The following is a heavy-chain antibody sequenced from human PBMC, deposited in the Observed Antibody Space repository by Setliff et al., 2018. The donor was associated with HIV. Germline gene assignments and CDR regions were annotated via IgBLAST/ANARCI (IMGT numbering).Heavy chain of an antibody. V-gene: IGHV1-18*01. CDR3: ARDRGVYCRSTNCYSPVDAFDI. CDR1: GYTLTSYG. CDR2: ISAYNGNT. Sequence: ASVTVSCKASGYTLTSYGISWVRQAPGQGLEWMGWISAYNGNTNYAQKVQGRVTMTTDTSTSTAYMELRSLRSDDTAVYYCARDRGVYCRSTNCYSPVDAFDIWGQGTMVTVSS. J-gene: IGHJ3*02. D-gene: IGHD2-2*01.